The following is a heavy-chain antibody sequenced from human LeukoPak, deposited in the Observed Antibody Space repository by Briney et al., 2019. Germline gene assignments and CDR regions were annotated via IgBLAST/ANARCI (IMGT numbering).Heavy chain of an antibody. D-gene: IGHD2-21*02. Sequence: SETLSLTCTVSNGSISSSSYYWGWIRQPPGKGLEWIGSIYYSGTTYYNPSLKSRVTISLDTSGNQFSLKLSSVTAADTAVYYCASGYCGGACQLGGVDMWGQGTMVTVSS. CDR2: IYYSGTT. CDR1: NGSISSSSYY. J-gene: IGHJ3*02. CDR3: ASGYCGGACQLGGVDM. V-gene: IGHV4-39*07.